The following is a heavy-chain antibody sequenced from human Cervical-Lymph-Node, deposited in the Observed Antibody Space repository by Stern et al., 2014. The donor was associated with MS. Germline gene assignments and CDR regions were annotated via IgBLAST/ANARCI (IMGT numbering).Heavy chain of an antibody. J-gene: IGHJ4*02. Sequence: VQLGQSGAEVKKPGESLKISCQGSGYNFATYWIGWVRQMPGRGLEWMGLIYPVDSDTRYSPSFQGQVTISADKSTSTAYLQWSSLKASDTAMYYCTRGYWNDIRKYWGQGTLVTVSS. CDR1: GYNFATYW. CDR2: IYPVDSDT. V-gene: IGHV5-51*01. CDR3: TRGYWNDIRKY. D-gene: IGHD1-1*01.